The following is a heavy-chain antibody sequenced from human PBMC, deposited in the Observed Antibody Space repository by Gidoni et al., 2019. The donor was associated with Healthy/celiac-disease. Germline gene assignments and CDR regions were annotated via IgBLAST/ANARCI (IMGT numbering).Heavy chain of an antibody. Sequence: QVQLVQSGAEVKKPGASVKVSCKVSGYTLTELSMHWVRQAPGKGLEWMGGFDPEDGETIYAQKFQGRVPMTEDTSTDTAYMELSSLRSEDTAVYYCATGPGSHYYGSGSYYVAGFDPWGQGTLVTVSS. V-gene: IGHV1-24*01. D-gene: IGHD3-10*01. CDR3: ATGPGSHYYGSGSYYVAGFDP. J-gene: IGHJ5*02. CDR1: GYTLTELS. CDR2: FDPEDGET.